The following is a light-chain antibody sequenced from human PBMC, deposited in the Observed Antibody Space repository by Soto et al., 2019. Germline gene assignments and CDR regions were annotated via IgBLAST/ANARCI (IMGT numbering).Light chain of an antibody. Sequence: QSALTQPASVSGSPGQSITISCTGTSSDVGGYNYVSWYQQHPGKAPKLMIYEVSHRPSGVSNRFSGSKSGNTASLTISGLQAEDEADYYCSSYTSGFTLVIFGGGTKVTVL. CDR2: EVS. J-gene: IGLJ2*01. CDR3: SSYTSGFTLVI. V-gene: IGLV2-14*01. CDR1: SSDVGGYNY.